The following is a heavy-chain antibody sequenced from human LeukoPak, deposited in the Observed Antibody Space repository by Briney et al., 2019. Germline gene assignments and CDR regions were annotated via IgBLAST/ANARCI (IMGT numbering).Heavy chain of an antibody. CDR3: ARDYYDSSGYYNY. CDR1: GDSISRSHYY. V-gene: IGHV4-61*02. J-gene: IGHJ4*02. D-gene: IGHD3-22*01. CDR2: IYTSGST. Sequence: SETLSLTCTVSGDSISRSHYYWSWIRQPAGKGLEWIGRIYTSGSTNYNPSLKSRVTMSVDTSKNQFSLKLSSVTAADTAVYYCARDYYDSSGYYNYWGQGTLVTVSS.